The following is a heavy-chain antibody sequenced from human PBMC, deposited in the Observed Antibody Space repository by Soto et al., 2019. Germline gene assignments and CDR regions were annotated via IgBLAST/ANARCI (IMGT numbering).Heavy chain of an antibody. CDR2: IYSGGST. D-gene: IGHD5-12*01. CDR1: GFTVSSYY. Sequence: PGGSLRLSCAASGFTVSSYYMSWVRQAPGKGLGWVSVIYSGGSTYYADSVKGRFTISRDNSKNTLYLQMNSLRAEDTAVYYCARDRRATILFIFDYWGQGTLVTVSS. V-gene: IGHV3-66*01. J-gene: IGHJ4*02. CDR3: ARDRRATILFIFDY.